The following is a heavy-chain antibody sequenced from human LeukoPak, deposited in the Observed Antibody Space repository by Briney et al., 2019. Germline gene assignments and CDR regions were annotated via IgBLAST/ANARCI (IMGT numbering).Heavy chain of an antibody. Sequence: GRSLRLSCAASGFTFDDYAMHWVRQAPGKGLEWVAFTRPDGNDKYYADSVKGRFTISRDNSKNMLYLQMNSLRAEDTAVYYCAGDFDYWGQGILVTVSS. CDR2: TRPDGNDK. CDR3: AGDFDY. J-gene: IGHJ4*02. V-gene: IGHV3-30*04. CDR1: GFTFDDYA.